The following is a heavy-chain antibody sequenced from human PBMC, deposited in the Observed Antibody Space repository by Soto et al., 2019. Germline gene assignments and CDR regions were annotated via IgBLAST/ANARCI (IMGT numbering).Heavy chain of an antibody. Sequence: QLQLQESGPGLVKPSETLSLTCTVSGGSISSSSYYWGWIRQPPGKGLEWIGSIYYSGGTYYNPSLKSRVTISVDTSKNQFSLKLSSVTAADTAVYYCARQISMIVVVITPYYFDYWGQGTLVTVSS. CDR2: IYYSGGT. CDR1: GGSISSSSYY. V-gene: IGHV4-39*01. CDR3: ARQISMIVVVITPYYFDY. D-gene: IGHD3-22*01. J-gene: IGHJ4*02.